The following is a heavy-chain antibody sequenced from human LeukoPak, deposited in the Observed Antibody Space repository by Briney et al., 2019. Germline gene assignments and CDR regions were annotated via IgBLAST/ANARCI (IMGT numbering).Heavy chain of an antibody. J-gene: IGHJ4*02. Sequence: PSETLSLTCTVSGGSITSHYWSWVRQPPGKGLEWIGYIYFSGSAKYSPSLKSRVAISIDTSNNEFSLSLNSVTSADTAVYYCARVQELSNWGFADPYYFDSWGQGTLVTVSS. CDR2: IYFSGSA. D-gene: IGHD7-27*01. CDR3: ARVQELSNWGFADPYYFDS. V-gene: IGHV4-59*11. CDR1: GGSITSHY.